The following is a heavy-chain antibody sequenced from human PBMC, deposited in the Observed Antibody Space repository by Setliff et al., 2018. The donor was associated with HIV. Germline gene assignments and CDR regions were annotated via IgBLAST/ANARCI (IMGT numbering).Heavy chain of an antibody. CDR1: GGTFNTYA. D-gene: IGHD2-8*01. CDR2: IIPIFNIA. CDR3: ASPHGYCPDGSCSLVGAFDF. Sequence: SVKVSCKASGGTFNTYAMNWVRQAPGQGLEWMGPIIPIFNIANYAQKFQDRITITADESTSTAYMELSSLRSEDTAVHYCASPHGYCPDGSCSLVGAFDFWGQGTMVTVSS. J-gene: IGHJ3*01. V-gene: IGHV1-69*13.